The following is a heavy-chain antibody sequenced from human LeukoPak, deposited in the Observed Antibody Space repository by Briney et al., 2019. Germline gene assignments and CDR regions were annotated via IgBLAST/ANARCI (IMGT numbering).Heavy chain of an antibody. J-gene: IGHJ4*02. CDR1: GLTFSSYG. CDR3: AKVGRNYSVAEDYFDY. Sequence: GGSLRLSCAASGLTFSSYGMHWVRQAPGKGLEWVAVISYDGSNKYYADSVKGRFTISRDNSKNTLYLQMNSLRAEDTAVYYCAKVGRNYSVAEDYFDYWGQGTLVTVSS. V-gene: IGHV3-30*18. CDR2: ISYDGSNK. D-gene: IGHD3-10*01.